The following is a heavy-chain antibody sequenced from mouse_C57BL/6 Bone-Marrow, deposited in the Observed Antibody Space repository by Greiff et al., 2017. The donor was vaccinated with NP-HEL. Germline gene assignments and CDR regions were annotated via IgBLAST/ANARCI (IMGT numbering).Heavy chain of an antibody. Sequence: EVKVVESGGGLVKPGGYLKLSCAASGFTFSSYTMSWVRQTPAKRLEWVATISGGGGNTYYPDSVKGRFTISRDNAKNTLYLQMSSLRSEDTALYYCARHYYGSPYYFDYWGQGTTLTVSS. CDR3: ARHYYGSPYYFDY. V-gene: IGHV5-9*01. CDR2: ISGGGGNT. CDR1: GFTFSSYT. D-gene: IGHD1-1*01. J-gene: IGHJ2*01.